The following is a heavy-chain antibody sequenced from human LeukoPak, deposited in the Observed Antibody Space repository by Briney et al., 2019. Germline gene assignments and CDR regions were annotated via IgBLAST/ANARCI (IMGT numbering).Heavy chain of an antibody. CDR3: ARQNPGVMAARRWGFDY. CDR1: GGSISSSNCY. D-gene: IGHD6-6*01. CDR2: IYYSGST. V-gene: IGHV4-39*01. J-gene: IGHJ4*02. Sequence: PETLSLTCTVSGGSISSSNCYWGWVRQPPGKGLEWIGSIYYSGSTYYNPSLKSRVAISVDTSKNHFSLNLNSVTAADTAVYFCARQNPGVMAARRWGFDYWGQGTLVTVSS.